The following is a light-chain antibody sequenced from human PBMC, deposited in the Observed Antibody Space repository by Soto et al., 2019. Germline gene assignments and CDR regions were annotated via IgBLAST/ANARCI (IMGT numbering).Light chain of an antibody. CDR3: QQRSNWPLT. V-gene: IGKV3-11*01. CDR1: QSVGNH. Sequence: EIVLTQSPATLSLSPGERATLSCRASQSVGNHLAWYQQRPGQAPRLLFYDASNRATGIPARFSGSGSGTDFTLTISSLESEDFAIYYCQQRSNWPLTFGGGTKVEI. CDR2: DAS. J-gene: IGKJ4*01.